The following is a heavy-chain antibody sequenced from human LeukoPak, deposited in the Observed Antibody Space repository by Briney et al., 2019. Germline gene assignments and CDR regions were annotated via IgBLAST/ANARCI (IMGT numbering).Heavy chain of an antibody. J-gene: IGHJ4*02. Sequence: GRSLRLSCAASGFTFDDYATHWVRQAPGKGLEWVSGISWNSGSIGYADSVKGRFTISRDNAKNSLYLQMNGLGAEDTAVYYCARELNGYGYYFFDYWGPGTLVTVSS. CDR3: ARELNGYGYYFFDY. CDR2: ISWNSGSI. CDR1: GFTFDDYA. V-gene: IGHV3-9*01. D-gene: IGHD3-16*01.